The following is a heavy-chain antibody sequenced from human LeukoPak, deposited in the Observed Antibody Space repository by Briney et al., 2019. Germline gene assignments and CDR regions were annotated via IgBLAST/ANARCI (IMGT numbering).Heavy chain of an antibody. J-gene: IGHJ4*02. CDR2: IYHSGST. Sequence: SETLSLTCTVSGYSISSGYYWGWIRPPPGKGLEWIGSIYHSGSTYYNPSLKSRVTISVDTSKNQFSLKLSSVTAADTAVYYCARGLAVDHKIKDYWGQGTLVTVSS. D-gene: IGHD6-19*01. V-gene: IGHV4-38-2*02. CDR1: GYSISSGYY. CDR3: ARGLAVDHKIKDY.